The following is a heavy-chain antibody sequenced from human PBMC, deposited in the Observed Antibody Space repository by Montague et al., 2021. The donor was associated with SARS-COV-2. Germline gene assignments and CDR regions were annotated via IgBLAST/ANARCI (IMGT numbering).Heavy chain of an antibody. Sequence: TLSLTCTVSGGSINSGGYYWNWIRQHPGKGLEWIGYIYNSGTTSYSPSLRSRVTISLDTSKNLFSLKVRSVSAADTAVHYCARTVVYSGFDYSWFDPWGQGILVTVSS. CDR1: GGSINSGGYY. CDR3: ARTVVYSGFDYSWFDP. D-gene: IGHD5-12*01. V-gene: IGHV4-31*03. CDR2: IYNSGTT. J-gene: IGHJ5*02.